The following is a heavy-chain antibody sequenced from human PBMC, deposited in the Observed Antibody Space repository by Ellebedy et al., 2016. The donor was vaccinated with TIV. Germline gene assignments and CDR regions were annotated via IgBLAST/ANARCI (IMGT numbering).Heavy chain of an antibody. CDR2: ISYDGSDK. J-gene: IGHJ6*02. D-gene: IGHD5-12*01. Sequence: GGSLRLSXTASGFTFSSYGMHWVRQAPGKGLEWVAVISYDGSDKYYVDSVKGRFTISRDTSKNTLFLQMNSLSAEDTAVYCCAKDHDSGYGDYYYRYGMDVWGQGTTVTVSS. V-gene: IGHV3-30*18. CDR1: GFTFSSYG. CDR3: AKDHDSGYGDYYYRYGMDV.